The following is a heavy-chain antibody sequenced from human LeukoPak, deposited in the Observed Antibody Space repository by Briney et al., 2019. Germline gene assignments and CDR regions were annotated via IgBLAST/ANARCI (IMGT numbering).Heavy chain of an antibody. Sequence: SETLSLTCAVYGRSFSGYYWSWIRQPPGKGLEWIGVVNHSGSTNYNPSLKSRVTISVDTSKNQFSLKLSSVTAADTAVYYCARFKGFSDDYGSGSYYDGRPGWFDPWGQGTLVTVSS. CDR3: ARFKGFSDDYGSGSYYDGRPGWFDP. CDR1: GRSFSGYY. D-gene: IGHD3-10*01. J-gene: IGHJ5*02. V-gene: IGHV4-34*01. CDR2: VNHSGST.